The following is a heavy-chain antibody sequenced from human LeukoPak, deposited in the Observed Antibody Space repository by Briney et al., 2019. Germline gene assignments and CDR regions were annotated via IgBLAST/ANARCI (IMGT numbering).Heavy chain of an antibody. CDR2: ISSSSSYI. Sequence: GGSLRLSCAASGFTFSSYEMNWVRQAPGKGLEWVSSISSSSSYIYYADSVKGRFTISRDNAKNSLYLQMNSLRAEDTAVYYCARDLGYSYGFDYWGQGTLVTVSS. CDR3: ARDLGYSYGFDY. CDR1: GFTFSSYE. V-gene: IGHV3-21*01. D-gene: IGHD5-18*01. J-gene: IGHJ4*02.